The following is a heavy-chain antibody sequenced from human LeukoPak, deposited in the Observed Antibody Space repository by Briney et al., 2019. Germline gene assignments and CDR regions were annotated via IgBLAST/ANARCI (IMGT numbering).Heavy chain of an antibody. Sequence: PGGSLRLSCAASGFTFSSYSMNRVRQAPGKGLEWVSSISSSSSYIYYADSVKGRFTISRDNAKNSLYLQMNSLRAEDTAVYYCARWHYDSSGYYLFDYWGQGTLVTVSS. V-gene: IGHV3-21*01. CDR3: ARWHYDSSGYYLFDY. D-gene: IGHD3-22*01. CDR2: ISSSSSYI. CDR1: GFTFSSYS. J-gene: IGHJ4*02.